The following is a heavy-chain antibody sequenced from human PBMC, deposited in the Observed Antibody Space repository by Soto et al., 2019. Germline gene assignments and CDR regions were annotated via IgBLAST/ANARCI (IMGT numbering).Heavy chain of an antibody. CDR1: GYSFTSYW. CDR2: IYPGDSDT. J-gene: IGHJ4*02. CDR3: ASSGTSIAAAGIDY. D-gene: IGHD6-13*01. V-gene: IGHV5-51*01. Sequence: GESLKVSCKGSGYSFTSYWIGWVRQMPGKGLEWMGIIYPGDSDTRYSPSFQGQVTMTRNTSISTAYMELSSLRSEDTAVYYCASSGTSIAAAGIDYWGQGTLVTVSS.